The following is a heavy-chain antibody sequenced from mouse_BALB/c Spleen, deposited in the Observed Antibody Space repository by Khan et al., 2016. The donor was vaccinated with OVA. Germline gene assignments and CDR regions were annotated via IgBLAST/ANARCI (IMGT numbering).Heavy chain of an antibody. CDR3: ARQPYYKYNIMDY. CDR2: IWSDGST. D-gene: IGHD2-14*01. V-gene: IGHV2-6-1*01. Sequence: HAQLKVSGSGLEAPSQSLSTTCTIPAFSLTNSGVPLVRQPPGKGLEWLVVIWSDGSTTYNSALKSRLTISKDNSKSQVFSKMNSLHTNDTTKDISARQPYYKYNIMDYWGQGTSVTVSS. J-gene: IGHJ4*01. CDR1: AFSLTNSG.